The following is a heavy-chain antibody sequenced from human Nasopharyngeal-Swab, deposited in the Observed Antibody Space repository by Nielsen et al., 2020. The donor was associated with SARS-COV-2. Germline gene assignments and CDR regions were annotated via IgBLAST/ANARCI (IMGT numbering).Heavy chain of an antibody. CDR2: IYYSGST. D-gene: IGHD6-13*01. Sequence: PGKGLEWIGSIYYSGSTYYNPSLKSRVTISVDTSKNQFSLKLSSVTAADTAVYYCARGEAGRFSIAADWFDPWGQGTLVTVSS. J-gene: IGHJ5*02. CDR3: ARGEAGRFSIAADWFDP. V-gene: IGHV4-39*01.